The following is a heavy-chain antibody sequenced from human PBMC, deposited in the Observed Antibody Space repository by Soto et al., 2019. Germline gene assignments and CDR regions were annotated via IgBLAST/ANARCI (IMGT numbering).Heavy chain of an antibody. CDR2: VWHDGSKE. CDR3: ARWRGRDYGGTAAYYDY. Sequence: QVQLVESGGGVVQPGRSLRLSCAASGFTFSGHGMHWVRQAPGKGLEWVAVVWHDGSKEYYADSVKGRFTISRDNSKNTLYLQMNSLRADDTVEYSFARWRGRDYGGTAAYYDYWGQGTLVTVSS. V-gene: IGHV3-33*01. J-gene: IGHJ4*02. CDR1: GFTFSGHG. D-gene: IGHD4-17*01.